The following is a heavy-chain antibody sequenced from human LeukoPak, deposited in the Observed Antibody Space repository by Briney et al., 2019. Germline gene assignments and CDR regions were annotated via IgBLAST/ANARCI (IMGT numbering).Heavy chain of an antibody. V-gene: IGHV3-33*06. D-gene: IGHD6-19*01. CDR1: GFTFSSYG. Sequence: PGGSLRLSCAASGFTFSSYGMHWVRQAPGKGLEWVAAIWYDGSNKYYADSVKGRFTISRDNSKNTPYLQMNSLRAEDTAVYYCAKDTPYSSGWYNPHFDYWGQGTLVTVSS. J-gene: IGHJ4*02. CDR3: AKDTPYSSGWYNPHFDY. CDR2: IWYDGSNK.